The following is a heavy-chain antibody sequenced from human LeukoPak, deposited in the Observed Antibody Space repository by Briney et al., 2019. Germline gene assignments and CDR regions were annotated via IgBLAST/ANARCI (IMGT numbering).Heavy chain of an antibody. CDR3: ARSPTFRGWFDP. D-gene: IGHD2/OR15-2a*01. CDR1: GFTFSSYN. V-gene: IGHV3-21*01. Sequence: GGSLRLSCAASGFTFSSYNMNWVRQAPGKGLEWVAYISIGTSFIYYADSVKGRFTISRDNAKNSLYQQVNSLRAEDTAVYYCARSPTFRGWFDPWGQGTLVTVSS. J-gene: IGHJ5*02. CDR2: ISIGTSFI.